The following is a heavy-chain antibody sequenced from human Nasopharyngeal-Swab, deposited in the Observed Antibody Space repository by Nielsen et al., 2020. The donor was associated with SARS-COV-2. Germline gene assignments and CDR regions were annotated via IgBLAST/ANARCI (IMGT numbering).Heavy chain of an antibody. CDR1: GYTFTGYY. D-gene: IGHD2-8*01. CDR3: ARGERGYCTNGVCFFY. Sequence: ASVKVSCKASGYTFTGYYMHWVRQAPGQGLEWMGWINPNSGGTNYAQKFQGWVTMTRDTSISTAYMELSRLRPDDTAVYYCARGERGYCTNGVCFFYWGQGTLVTVSS. CDR2: INPNSGGT. V-gene: IGHV1-2*04. J-gene: IGHJ4*02.